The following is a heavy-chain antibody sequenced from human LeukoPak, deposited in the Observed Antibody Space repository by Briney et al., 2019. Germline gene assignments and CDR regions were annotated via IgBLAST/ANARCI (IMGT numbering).Heavy chain of an antibody. CDR1: GFTVSSNY. CDR3: ARDSTDYGGNLRGVGAFDI. J-gene: IGHJ3*02. D-gene: IGHD4-23*01. CDR2: IYSGGST. V-gene: IGHV3-66*01. Sequence: GGSLRLSCAASGFTVSSNYMSWVRQAPGKGLEWVSVIYSGGSTYYADSVKGRFTISRDNSKNTLYLQMNSLRAEDTAVYYCARDSTDYGGNLRGVGAFDIWGQGTMVTVSS.